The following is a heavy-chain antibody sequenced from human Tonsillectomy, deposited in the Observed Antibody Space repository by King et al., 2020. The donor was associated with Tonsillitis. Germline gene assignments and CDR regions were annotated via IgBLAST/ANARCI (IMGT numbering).Heavy chain of an antibody. Sequence: YLGWNRQPPGKELEWIGSIYHSGSTYYNPSLNNLVTLSVDTSKHQYSLKLSSVTAADTAVYYCARDYLSRSAVDYWGPGTLVTVSS. CDR3: ARDYLSRSAVDY. CDR1: Y. J-gene: IGHJ4*02. D-gene: IGHD3-10*01. V-gene: IGHV4-38-2*02. CDR2: IYHSGST.